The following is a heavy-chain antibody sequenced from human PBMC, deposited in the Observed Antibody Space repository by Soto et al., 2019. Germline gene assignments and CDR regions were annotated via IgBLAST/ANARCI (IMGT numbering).Heavy chain of an antibody. CDR3: ARGFSSYSEH. V-gene: IGHV1-8*01. D-gene: IGHD3-10*01. CDR1: GYTFVAYD. J-gene: IGHJ1*01. CDR2: MNPNTGNT. Sequence: QVQLVQSGAEVRRPGASVRVSCKASGYTFVAYDINWVRQAAGQGLEWMAWMNPNTGNTAYAQKFQGRVTLTRDTSISTAYMDRSSLTSADTAVYFCARGFSSYSEHWAQGTQVTFSS.